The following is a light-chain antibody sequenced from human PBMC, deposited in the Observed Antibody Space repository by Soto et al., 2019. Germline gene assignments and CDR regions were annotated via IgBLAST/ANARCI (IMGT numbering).Light chain of an antibody. V-gene: IGKV3-15*01. J-gene: IGKJ1*01. CDR1: HTVSSS. CDR3: QQYHDWPT. Sequence: IVVTQSPATLSVSPGERATLSCRASHTVSSSFAWYQQIPGQAPRLLIYGASIRAAGIPARFSGSGSGTEFTLTISSLQSEDFAVYYCQQYHDWPTFGQGTKVDIK. CDR2: GAS.